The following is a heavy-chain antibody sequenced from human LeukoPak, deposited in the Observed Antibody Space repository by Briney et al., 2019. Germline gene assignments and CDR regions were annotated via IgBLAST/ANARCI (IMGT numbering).Heavy chain of an antibody. D-gene: IGHD1-20*01. V-gene: IGHV1-2*06. CDR1: GYTFTGYS. CDR2: INPSTGTT. Sequence: ASVKVSCKASGYTFTGYSIHWVRQAPGQGLEWMGRINPSTGTTTYAQKFKGRVIMTRDTSIGTAYMELSGLRFVDTAVYYCARDAGNWSAFDSWGQGSLVTVSS. CDR3: ARDAGNWSAFDS. J-gene: IGHJ4*02.